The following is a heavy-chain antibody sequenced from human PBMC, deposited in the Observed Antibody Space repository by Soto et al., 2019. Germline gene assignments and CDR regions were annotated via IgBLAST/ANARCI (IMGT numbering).Heavy chain of an antibody. V-gene: IGHV1-69*08. J-gene: IGHJ4*02. CDR3: ARDGAAAGTIRVLDY. D-gene: IGHD6-13*01. CDR2: IIPILGIA. CDR1: GGTFSSYT. Sequence: QVQLVQSGAEVKKPGSSVKVSCKASGGTFSSYTISWVRQAPGQGLEWMGRIIPILGIANYAQKFQGRVTITADKSTSTAYMELSSLRSEDTAVYYCARDGAAAGTIRVLDYWGQGTLVTVSS.